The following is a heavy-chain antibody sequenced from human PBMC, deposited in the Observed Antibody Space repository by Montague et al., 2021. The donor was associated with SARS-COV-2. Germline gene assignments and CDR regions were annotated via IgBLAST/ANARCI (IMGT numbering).Heavy chain of an antibody. CDR3: AREDYSNAWFDP. J-gene: IGHJ5*02. CDR2: IYYSGST. D-gene: IGHD4-11*01. Sequence: SETLSLTCTVSGGSISSYYWGWIRQPPGKGLEWIGYIYYSGSTNYNPSLKSRVTISVDTSKNQFSLKLSSVTAADTAVYYCAREDYSNAWFDPWGQGTLVTVSS. V-gene: IGHV4-59*01. CDR1: GGSISSYY.